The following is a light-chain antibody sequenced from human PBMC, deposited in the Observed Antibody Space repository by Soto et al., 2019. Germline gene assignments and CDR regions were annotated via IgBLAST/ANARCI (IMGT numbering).Light chain of an antibody. CDR1: QSVSSW. CDR3: QQYKTYWT. Sequence: DIQMTQSPSTLSASVGDRVTITCRASQSVSSWLAWFQQKPGKAPKLLIYKASSLQGGVSSRFSGSGSGTEFTLTISSLQPDDFATYYCQQYKTYWTFGPGTKVDIK. J-gene: IGKJ1*01. V-gene: IGKV1-5*03. CDR2: KAS.